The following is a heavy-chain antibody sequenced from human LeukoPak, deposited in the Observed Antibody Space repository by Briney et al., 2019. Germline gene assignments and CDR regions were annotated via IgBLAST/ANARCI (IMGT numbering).Heavy chain of an antibody. D-gene: IGHD3-3*01. J-gene: IGHJ5*02. Sequence: ASVKVSCKXSGYTFTSYDINWVRQATGQGLEWMGWMNPNSGNTGYSQKFQGRVTITRNTSISTAYMELSSLRSEDTAVYYCALTDYDFWSGYINHRFWFDPWGQGTLVTVSS. CDR1: GYTFTSYD. V-gene: IGHV1-8*03. CDR3: ALTDYDFWSGYINHRFWFDP. CDR2: MNPNSGNT.